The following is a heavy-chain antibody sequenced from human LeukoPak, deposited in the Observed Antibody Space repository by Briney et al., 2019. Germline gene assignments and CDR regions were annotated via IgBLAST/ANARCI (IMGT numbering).Heavy chain of an antibody. V-gene: IGHV4-39*01. CDR2: IYYSGST. D-gene: IGHD3-10*01. J-gene: IGHJ4*02. CDR1: GGSISSSSYY. Sequence: KPSETLSLTCTVSGGSISSSSYYWGWIRQPPGKGLEWIGSIYYSGSTYYNPSLKSRVTISVDTSKNQFSLKLSSVTAADTAVYYCARLYGSGSKYFDYWGQGTLVTVSS. CDR3: ARLYGSGSKYFDY.